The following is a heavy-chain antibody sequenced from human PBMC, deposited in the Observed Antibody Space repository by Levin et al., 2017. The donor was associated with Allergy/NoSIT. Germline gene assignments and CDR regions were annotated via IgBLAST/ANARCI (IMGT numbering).Heavy chain of an antibody. CDR1: GFVFSNYG. Sequence: GESLKISCVGSGFVFSNYGMHWVRQAPGKGLEWVAVIWFDGSNKNYADSVKGRFTISRDNSKNTVYLQMNSLRAEDTAIYYCASPGNPFDSWGQGTLVTVSS. CDR2: IWFDGSNK. D-gene: IGHD2/OR15-2a*01. CDR3: ASPGNPFDS. J-gene: IGHJ4*02. V-gene: IGHV3-33*01.